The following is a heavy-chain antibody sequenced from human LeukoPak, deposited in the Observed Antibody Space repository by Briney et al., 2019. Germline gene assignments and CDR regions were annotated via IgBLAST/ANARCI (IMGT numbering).Heavy chain of an antibody. D-gene: IGHD6-13*01. V-gene: IGHV4-31*03. J-gene: IGHJ4*02. CDR2: IYYSGST. CDR1: GGSISSGGHY. Sequence: PSETLSLTCTVSGGSISSGGHYWSWIRQHPGKGLEWIGYIYYSGSTYYNPSLKSRVTISVDTSKNQFSLKLSSVTAADTAVYYCARSGSSWYWSSVDYWGQGTLVTVSS. CDR3: ARSGSSWYWSSVDY.